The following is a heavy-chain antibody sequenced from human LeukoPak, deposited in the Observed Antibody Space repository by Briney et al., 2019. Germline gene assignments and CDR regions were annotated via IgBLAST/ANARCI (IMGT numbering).Heavy chain of an antibody. D-gene: IGHD2-15*01. Sequence: GGSLRLSCAASGFTFSGHWMSWVRQAPGKGLEWVANINQDGSEKYYVDSVKGRFTISRDNAKNSLYLQMNTLSPEDTAIYYCARDHVVDGLVFDYWGQGTLVTVSS. CDR2: INQDGSEK. CDR3: ARDHVVDGLVFDY. CDR1: GFTFSGHW. V-gene: IGHV3-7*01. J-gene: IGHJ4*02.